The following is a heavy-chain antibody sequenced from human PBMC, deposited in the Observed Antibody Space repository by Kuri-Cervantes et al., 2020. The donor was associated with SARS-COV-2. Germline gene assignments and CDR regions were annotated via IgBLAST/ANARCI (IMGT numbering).Heavy chain of an antibody. V-gene: IGHV3-23*05. Sequence: GESLKISCAASGFSFSNYAMSWVRQALGRGLEWVAVVYSSDARTYYADSAKGRFSISRDNSKNTVYLQMSSLRVEDTAVYYCAKVGLAQNDFWSGYYTGWGQGTLVTVSS. CDR3: AKVGLAQNDFWSGYYTG. CDR1: GFSFSNYA. J-gene: IGHJ4*02. D-gene: IGHD3-3*01. CDR2: VYSSDART.